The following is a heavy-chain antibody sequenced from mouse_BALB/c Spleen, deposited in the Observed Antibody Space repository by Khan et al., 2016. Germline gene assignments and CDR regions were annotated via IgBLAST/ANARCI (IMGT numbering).Heavy chain of an antibody. Sequence: EVKLEESGPGLVKPSQSLSLTCTVTGYSITSDYAWNWIRQFPGNKLEWRGYISYSGSNSNNPSPKSRISITRDTSKNQFFLQLNSVTTEDTATYYCARYYYGSGYSFDYWGQGTTLAVSS. J-gene: IGHJ2*01. CDR1: GYSITSDYA. D-gene: IGHD1-1*01. V-gene: IGHV3-2*02. CDR2: ISYSGSN. CDR3: ARYYYGSGYSFDY.